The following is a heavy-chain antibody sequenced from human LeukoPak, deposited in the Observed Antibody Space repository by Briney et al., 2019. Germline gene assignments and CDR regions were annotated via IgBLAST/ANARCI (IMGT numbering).Heavy chain of an antibody. CDR1: GFTFSSYA. Sequence: GRSLRLSCAASGFTFSSYAMHWVRQAPGKGLEWVAVISYDGSNKYYADSVKGRFTISRDNSKNTLYLQMNSLRADDTALYYCAKDLRLSVGTSPFDYWGQGTLVTVSS. D-gene: IGHD4-23*01. CDR2: ISYDGSNK. J-gene: IGHJ4*02. V-gene: IGHV3-30*04. CDR3: AKDLRLSVGTSPFDY.